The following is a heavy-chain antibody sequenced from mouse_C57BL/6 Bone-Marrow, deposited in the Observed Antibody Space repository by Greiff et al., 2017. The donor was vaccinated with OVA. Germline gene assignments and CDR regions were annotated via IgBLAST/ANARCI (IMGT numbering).Heavy chain of an antibody. V-gene: IGHV2-6-1*01. D-gene: IGHD1-1*01. CDR2: IWSDGST. Sequence: VKLQQSGPGLVAPSQSLSITCTVSGFSLTSYGVHWVRQPPGKGLEWLVVIWSDGSTTYNSALKSRLSISKDNSKSQVFLKMNSLQTDDTAMYYCARQPGSSYDWYFDVWGTGTTVTVSS. J-gene: IGHJ1*03. CDR1: GFSLTSYG. CDR3: ARQPGSSYDWYFDV.